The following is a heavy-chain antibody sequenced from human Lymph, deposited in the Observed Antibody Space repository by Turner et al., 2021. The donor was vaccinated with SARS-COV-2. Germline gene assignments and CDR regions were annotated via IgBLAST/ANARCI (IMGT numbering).Heavy chain of an antibody. V-gene: IGHV3-33*01. Sequence: QVQLVVSGRGVVQPVTSLRLSCAASGFTFSSHGMHWVRQAPGKGLEWVAVIWYDGSNKYYADSVKGRFTISRDNSENTVYLQMNSLRAEDTAVYYCAREGDALAGGMDVWGQGTTVTVSS. CDR1: GFTFSSHG. CDR2: IWYDGSNK. J-gene: IGHJ6*02. CDR3: AREGDALAGGMDV. D-gene: IGHD2-15*01.